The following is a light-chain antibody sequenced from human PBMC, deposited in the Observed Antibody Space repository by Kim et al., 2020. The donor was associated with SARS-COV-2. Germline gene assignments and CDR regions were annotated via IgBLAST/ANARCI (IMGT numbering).Light chain of an antibody. Sequence: GPRVTIPCSGSSSNIGNNYVSWHQQLPGTAPKRLIYRNNQRPSGVPDRFSGSKSGTSASLAISGLRSEDEADYYCAAWDDSLSGPVFGGGTQLTVL. J-gene: IGLJ2*01. CDR3: AAWDDSLSGPV. CDR2: RNN. CDR1: SSNIGNNY. V-gene: IGLV1-47*01.